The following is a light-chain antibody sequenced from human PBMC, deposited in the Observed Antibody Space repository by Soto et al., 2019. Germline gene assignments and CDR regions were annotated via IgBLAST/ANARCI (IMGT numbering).Light chain of an antibody. CDR2: GAS. J-gene: IGKJ2*01. CDR3: QQYESYSYT. CDR1: QSISNW. Sequence: DIQMTQSPSTLSASVGDRVTITCRASQSISNWLAWYQQKPGKAPKLLISGASSLESGVPSRFSGSGSGTEFTLTISSLQPDDFATYYCQQYESYSYTFGQGTKLEIK. V-gene: IGKV1-5*01.